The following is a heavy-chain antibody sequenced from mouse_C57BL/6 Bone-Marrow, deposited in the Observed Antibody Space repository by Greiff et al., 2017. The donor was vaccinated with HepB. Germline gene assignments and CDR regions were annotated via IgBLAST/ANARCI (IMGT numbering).Heavy chain of an antibody. D-gene: IGHD3-2*02. CDR1: GYTFTSYW. CDR2: IDPSDSYT. CDR3: ARFRYWYFDV. J-gene: IGHJ1*03. V-gene: IGHV1-69*01. Sequence: QVQLKQPGAELVMPGASVKLSCKASGYTFTSYWMHWVKQRPGQGLEWIGEIDPSDSYTNYNQKFKGKSTLTVDKSSSTAYMQLSSLTSADSAVYYCARFRYWYFDVWGTGTTVTVSS.